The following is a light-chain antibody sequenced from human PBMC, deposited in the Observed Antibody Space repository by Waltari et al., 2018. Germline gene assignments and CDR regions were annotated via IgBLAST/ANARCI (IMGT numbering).Light chain of an antibody. Sequence: QSALTQPASVSGSPGQSIPISCTGTSTDLGGYNSVSWYQQHPGKAPKLMIYDVSKRPSGVSNRFSGSKSGNTVSLTISGLQTVDEADYYCSSYTSSSSRVFGTGTKVTVL. V-gene: IGLV2-14*01. CDR3: SSYTSSSSRV. J-gene: IGLJ1*01. CDR2: DVS. CDR1: STDLGGYNS.